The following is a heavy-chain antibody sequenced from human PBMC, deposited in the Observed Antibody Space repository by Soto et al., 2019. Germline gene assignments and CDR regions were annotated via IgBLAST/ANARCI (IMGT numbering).Heavy chain of an antibody. CDR2: IVPIFGTA. V-gene: IGHV1-69*01. J-gene: IGHJ1*01. CDR1: GGTFNNYA. D-gene: IGHD3-22*01. Sequence: QVQLVQSGAEVKKPGSSVKVSCKASGGTFNNYAVSWVRQAPGQGLEWMGGIVPIFGTAIYAQKFQGRVTITAEVSTSTSYMELSSLRSEDTAVYYCARGNYDSSGHPEYCQQWGQGTLVTVSS. CDR3: ARGNYDSSGHPEYCQQ.